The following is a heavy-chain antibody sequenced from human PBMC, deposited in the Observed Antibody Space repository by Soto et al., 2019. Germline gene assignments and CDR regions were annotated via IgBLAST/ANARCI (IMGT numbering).Heavy chain of an antibody. J-gene: IGHJ4*02. CDR3: TSNYDFWSGFYDFDY. CDR1: GLTFGDYV. Sequence: GGSLRLSCTASGLTFGDYVMNWFRQAPGKGLEWVGFIRSKTNGGTTEYAASVKGRFTLSRDDSNSIAYLQMNSLKTEDTAVYYCTSNYDFWSGFYDFDYWGQVTFVPVSS. CDR2: IRSKTNGGTT. D-gene: IGHD3-3*01. V-gene: IGHV3-49*03.